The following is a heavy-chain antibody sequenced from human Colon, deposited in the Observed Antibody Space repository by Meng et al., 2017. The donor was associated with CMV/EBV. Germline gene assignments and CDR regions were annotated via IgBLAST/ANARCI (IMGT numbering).Heavy chain of an antibody. J-gene: IGHJ4*02. CDR3: ASILFAAAAGGWGGY. V-gene: IGHV4-34*01. CDR2: INHSGST. D-gene: IGHD6-13*01. CDR1: GGSFSGYY. Sequence: QGPLTQGGPGRLKPSETLSLPCAVYGGSFSGYYWSWMRQPQGKGLEWIGEINHSGSTNYNPSLKSRVTISVDTSKNQFSLKLSSVTAADTAVYYCASILFAAAAGGWGGYWGQGTLVTVSS.